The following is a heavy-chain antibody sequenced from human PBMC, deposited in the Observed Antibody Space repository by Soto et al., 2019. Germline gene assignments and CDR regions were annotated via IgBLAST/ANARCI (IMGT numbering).Heavy chain of an antibody. CDR1: GFTFSNYW. D-gene: IGHD3-16*02. CDR2: IKQDGSEK. V-gene: IGHV3-7*03. J-gene: IGHJ4*02. CDR3: ASPPHIAHVWGSYRGDY. Sequence: EVQLVESGGGLVQPGGSLRLSCVASGFTFSNYWMSWVRQAPGKGLEWVANIKQDGSEKYYVDSVKGRFTISRDNAKNSLYLQMNSLRGDDTAVYYCASPPHIAHVWGSYRGDYWGQGTLVTVSA.